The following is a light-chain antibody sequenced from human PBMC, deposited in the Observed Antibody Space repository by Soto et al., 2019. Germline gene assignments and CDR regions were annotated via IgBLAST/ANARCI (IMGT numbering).Light chain of an antibody. V-gene: IGKV4-1*01. Sequence: DIVMTQSPDSLAVSLGERATINCKSSQSVLYSSNNKNYLAWYQHKPGQPPKLLIYWASTRESGVPDRFSGSGSGTDFTLTISSLQAEDVAVYYCQQYYNTPLITLGQGTRLEIK. CDR3: QQYYNTPLIT. CDR1: QSVLYSSNNKNY. J-gene: IGKJ5*01. CDR2: WAS.